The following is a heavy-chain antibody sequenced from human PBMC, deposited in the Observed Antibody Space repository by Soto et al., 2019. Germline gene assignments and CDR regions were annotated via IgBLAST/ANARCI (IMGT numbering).Heavy chain of an antibody. CDR2: IYYSGST. D-gene: IGHD3-10*01. J-gene: IGHJ5*02. Sequence: SETLSLTCTVSGGSISSSSYYWGWIRQPPGKGLEWIGSIYYSGSTNYNPSLKSRVTISVDTSKNQFSLKLSSVTAADTAVYYCARGQRWYGSGSYYYARMARFDPWGQGTLVTVSS. V-gene: IGHV4-39*07. CDR3: ARGQRWYGSGSYYYARMARFDP. CDR1: GGSISSSSYY.